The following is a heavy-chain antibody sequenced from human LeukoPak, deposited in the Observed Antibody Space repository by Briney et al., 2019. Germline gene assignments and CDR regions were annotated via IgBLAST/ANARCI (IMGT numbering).Heavy chain of an antibody. J-gene: IGHJ4*02. Sequence: GSLRLSCAASGFTFSSSWMSRLRQAPGKGLEWVSHISTGTYIAYADSVKGRFTISRDNARNSLYLEMNSLRAEDTAVYYCTREQDREAAATIVGDYWGQGTLVTVSS. D-gene: IGHD3-22*01. CDR1: GFTFSSSW. CDR2: ISTGTYI. CDR3: TREQDREAAATIVGDY. V-gene: IGHV3-21*05.